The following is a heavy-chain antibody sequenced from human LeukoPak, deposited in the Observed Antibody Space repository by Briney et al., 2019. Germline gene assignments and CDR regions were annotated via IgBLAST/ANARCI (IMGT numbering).Heavy chain of an antibody. V-gene: IGHV1-69*01. J-gene: IGHJ3*02. Sequence: TVKVSCKASGGTFSSYAISWVRQAPGQGLEWMGGIIPIFGTANYAQKFQGRVTITADESTSTAYMELSSLRSEDTAVYYCARSLRTGAPNDAAFDIWGQGTMVTVSS. CDR2: IIPIFGTA. CDR1: GGTFSSYA. D-gene: IGHD1-1*01. CDR3: ARSLRTGAPNDAAFDI.